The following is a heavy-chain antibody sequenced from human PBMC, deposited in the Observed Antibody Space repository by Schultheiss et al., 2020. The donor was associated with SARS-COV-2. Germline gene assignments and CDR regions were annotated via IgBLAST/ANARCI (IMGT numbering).Heavy chain of an antibody. CDR3: ARDDSTVIVDP. CDR1: GYSISSGYY. V-gene: IGHV4-38-2*02. D-gene: IGHD3-22*01. CDR2: IYHSGST. J-gene: IGHJ5*02. Sequence: SETLSLTCAVSGYSISSGYYWGWIRQPPGKGLEWIGSIYHSGSTNYNPSLKSRVTISVDTSKNQFSLKLSSVTAADTAVYYCARDDSTVIVDPWGQGTLVTVSS.